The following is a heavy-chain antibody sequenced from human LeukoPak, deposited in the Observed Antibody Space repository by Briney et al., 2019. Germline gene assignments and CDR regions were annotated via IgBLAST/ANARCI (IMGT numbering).Heavy chain of an antibody. D-gene: IGHD1-26*01. CDR2: INSDGSDI. CDR1: GFTFSRYW. V-gene: IGHV3-74*01. J-gene: IGHJ4*02. Sequence: GGSLRLSCAASGFTFSRYWMHWVRQAPGRGLVGVSRINSDGSDISYADSVKGRFTISRDNAKNTVYLQMNSLRAEDTAVYYCARGSLGDGSLLVDYWGQGTLVTVSS. CDR3: ARGSLGDGSLLVDY.